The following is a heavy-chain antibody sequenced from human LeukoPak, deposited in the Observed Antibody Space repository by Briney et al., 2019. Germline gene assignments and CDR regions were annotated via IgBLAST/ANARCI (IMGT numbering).Heavy chain of an antibody. CDR2: IYTSGST. CDR1: GGSIRSGNYY. Sequence: PSLTLSLTCTVSGGSIRSGNYYWSWIRQPAGKGLEWIGRIYTSGSTNYNPSLKSRITISVDTSKNQFSLILSSVTAADTAVYYCATTRDYYGMDVWGQGTTVTVSS. CDR3: ATTRDYYGMDV. D-gene: IGHD2-21*01. J-gene: IGHJ6*02. V-gene: IGHV4-61*02.